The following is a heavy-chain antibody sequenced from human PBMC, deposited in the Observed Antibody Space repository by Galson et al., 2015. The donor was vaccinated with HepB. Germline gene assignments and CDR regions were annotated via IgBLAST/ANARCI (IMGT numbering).Heavy chain of an antibody. Sequence: SVKVSCKASGYTFTGYYTHWVRQAPGQGLEWMGRINPNSGGTNYAQKFQGRVTMTRDTSISTAYMELSRLRSDDTAVYYCARDFDYVKNLDYWGQGTLVTVSS. CDR1: GYTFTGYY. J-gene: IGHJ4*02. D-gene: IGHD3-9*01. CDR2: INPNSGGT. V-gene: IGHV1-2*06. CDR3: ARDFDYVKNLDY.